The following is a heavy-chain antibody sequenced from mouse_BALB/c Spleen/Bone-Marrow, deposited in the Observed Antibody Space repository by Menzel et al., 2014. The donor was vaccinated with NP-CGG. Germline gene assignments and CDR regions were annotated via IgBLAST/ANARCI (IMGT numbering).Heavy chain of an antibody. CDR3: ARKGADYEDY. D-gene: IGHD2-4*01. CDR2: INPSNGRT. CDR1: GYTFTSYW. J-gene: IGHJ2*01. V-gene: IGHV1S81*02. Sequence: QVQLQQSGAELVKPGASVKLSCEASGYTFTSYWMHWVKQRPGQGLEWIGEINPSNGRTNYNEKFKTKATLTVDKSSNTAYMQLSRLTSEDSAVYYCARKGADYEDYWGQGTTLTVSS.